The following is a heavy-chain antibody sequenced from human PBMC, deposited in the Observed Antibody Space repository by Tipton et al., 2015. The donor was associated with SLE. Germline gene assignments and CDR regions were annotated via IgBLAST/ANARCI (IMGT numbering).Heavy chain of an antibody. V-gene: IGHV3-48*01. Sequence: SLRLSCAASGLTFSSYSMNWVRQAPGKGLEWVSYISRSSSDIYYADSVKGRFTISRDNAKNTLYLQMNSLRAEDTAVYYCAKVPSSWYGWYFDLWGRGTLVTVSS. D-gene: IGHD6-13*01. CDR2: ISRSSSDI. CDR1: GLTFSSYS. J-gene: IGHJ2*01. CDR3: AKVPSSWYGWYFDL.